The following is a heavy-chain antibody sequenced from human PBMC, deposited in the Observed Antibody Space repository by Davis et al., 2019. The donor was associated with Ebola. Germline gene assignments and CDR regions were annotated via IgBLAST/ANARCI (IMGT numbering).Heavy chain of an antibody. CDR1: GYTFTGYD. CDR3: ARDVIVAPFDY. V-gene: IGHV1-8*01. D-gene: IGHD5-12*01. Sequence: AASVKVSCKASGYTFTGYDINWVRQATGQGLEWMGWMNPNSGNTGYAQKFQGRVTMTRDTSTSTVYMELRSLRSDDTAVYYCARDVIVAPFDYWGQGTLVTVSS. J-gene: IGHJ4*02. CDR2: MNPNSGNT.